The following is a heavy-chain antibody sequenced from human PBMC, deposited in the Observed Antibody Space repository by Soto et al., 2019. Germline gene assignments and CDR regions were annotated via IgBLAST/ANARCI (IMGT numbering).Heavy chain of an antibody. CDR3: ARDDHYYDILTGYPRYYYYYYMDV. CDR2: ISAYNGNT. V-gene: IGHV1-18*01. J-gene: IGHJ6*03. D-gene: IGHD3-9*01. CDR1: GYTFTSYG. Sequence: ASVKVSCKASGYTFTSYGISWVRQAPGQGLEWMGWISAYNGNTNYAQKLQGRVTMTTDTSTSTAYMELRSLRSDDTAVYYCARDDHYYDILTGYPRYYYYYYMDVWGKGTTVTVSS.